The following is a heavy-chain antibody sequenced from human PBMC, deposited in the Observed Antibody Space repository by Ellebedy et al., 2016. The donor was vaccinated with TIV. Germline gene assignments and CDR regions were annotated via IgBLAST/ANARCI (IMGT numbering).Heavy chain of an antibody. D-gene: IGHD3-16*01. Sequence: GESLKISCAASGFTFSSYAMHWVRQAPGKGLEWVAVISYDGSNKYYADYVKGRFTISRDNSKNTLYLQMNSLRAEDTAVYYCAGLGVTTSPWGQGTLVTVSS. CDR2: ISYDGSNK. J-gene: IGHJ5*02. CDR3: AGLGVTTSP. CDR1: GFTFSSYA. V-gene: IGHV3-30*01.